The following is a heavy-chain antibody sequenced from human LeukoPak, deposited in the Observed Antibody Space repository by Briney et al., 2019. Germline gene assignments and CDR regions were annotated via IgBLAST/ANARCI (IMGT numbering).Heavy chain of an antibody. J-gene: IGHJ4*02. CDR2: ISGGGSAT. V-gene: IGHV3-23*01. Sequence: PGGSLRLSCAASGFTFNNFAMNWVRQAPGQGLEWVSAISGGGSATYYADSVKGRFTISRDNSKNTLYLQMSSLRAEDTAVYYCAKNYDSSVYYSEGFDYWGQGTLVTVSS. D-gene: IGHD3-22*01. CDR1: GFTFNNFA. CDR3: AKNYDSSVYYSEGFDY.